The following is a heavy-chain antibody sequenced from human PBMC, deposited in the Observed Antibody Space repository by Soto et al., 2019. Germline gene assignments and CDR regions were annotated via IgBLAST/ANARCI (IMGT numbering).Heavy chain of an antibody. D-gene: IGHD2-21*01. J-gene: IGHJ5*02. CDR3: SYRHRVQMSIAKWAWFDP. CDR1: GFSPTTSGVG. CDR2: IYWNDDK. Sequence: QITLKESGPTLVKPTQTLTLTCTFSGFSPTTSGVGVGWIRQSPGKAPEGLALIYWNDDKRYNPSFQSRLTVTNDTSENQVVLTVKNMATVATATYFCSYRHRVQMSIAKWAWFDPWGQGTLVTVSS. V-gene: IGHV2-5*01.